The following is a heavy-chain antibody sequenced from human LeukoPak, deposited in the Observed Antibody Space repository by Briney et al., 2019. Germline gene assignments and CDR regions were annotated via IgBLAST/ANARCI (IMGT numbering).Heavy chain of an antibody. J-gene: IGHJ6*03. V-gene: IGHV4-30-4*08. CDR1: GGSISSGDYY. Sequence: SQTLSLTCTVSGGSISSGDYYWSWIRQPPGKGMYWIGYIYYSGSTHYNPSLKSRVTISVDTSKNQFSLKLSSVTAADTAVYHCARELRYCSGGSCYDYYYYYYMDVWGKGTTVTVSS. CDR3: ARELRYCSGGSCYDYYYYYYMDV. D-gene: IGHD2-15*01. CDR2: IYYSGST.